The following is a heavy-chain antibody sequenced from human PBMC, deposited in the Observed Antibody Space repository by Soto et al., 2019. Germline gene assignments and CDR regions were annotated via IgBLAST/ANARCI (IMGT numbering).Heavy chain of an antibody. J-gene: IGHJ4*02. CDR1: GGTFSSYA. CDR3: ARGKFWQQLRYYFDY. D-gene: IGHD6-13*01. CDR2: IIPIFGTA. V-gene: IGHV1-69*13. Sequence: SVRVSCKASGGTFSSYAISWVRQAPGQGLEWMGGIIPIFGTANYAQKFQGRVTITADESTSTAYMELSSLRSEDTAVYYCARGKFWQQLRYYFDYWGQGTLVTVSS.